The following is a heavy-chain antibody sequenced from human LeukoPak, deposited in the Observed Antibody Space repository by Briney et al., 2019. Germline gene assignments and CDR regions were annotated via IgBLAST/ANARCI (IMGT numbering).Heavy chain of an antibody. CDR2: INHSGST. D-gene: IGHD6-19*01. J-gene: IGHJ4*02. Sequence: SETPSLTCAVYGGSFSGYYWSWIRQPPGKGLEWIGEINHSGSTNYNPSLKSRVTISVDTSKNQFSLKLSSVTAADTAVYYCARGRGSGWYSWGQGTLVTVSS. V-gene: IGHV4-34*01. CDR3: ARGRGSGWYS. CDR1: GGSFSGYY.